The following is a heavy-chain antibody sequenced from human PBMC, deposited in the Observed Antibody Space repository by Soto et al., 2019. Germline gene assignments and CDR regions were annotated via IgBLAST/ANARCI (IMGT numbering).Heavy chain of an antibody. CDR2: ISSSGSTI. CDR3: AREEPRDYYYYYGMDV. Sequence: EVQLVESGGGLVQPGGSLRLSCAASGFTFSSYEMNWVRQAPGKGLEWVSYISSSGSTIYYAGSVKGRFTISRDNAKNSLYLQMNSLRAEDTAVYYCAREEPRDYYYYYGMDVWGQGTTVTVSS. CDR1: GFTFSSYE. V-gene: IGHV3-48*03. J-gene: IGHJ6*02.